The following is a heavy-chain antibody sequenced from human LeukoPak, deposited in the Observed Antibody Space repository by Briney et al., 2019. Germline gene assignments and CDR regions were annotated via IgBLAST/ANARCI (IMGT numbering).Heavy chain of an antibody. Sequence: GGSLRLSCAASGFTLSTYAMSWVRQAPGKGLEWVSAISGSGYSTYYADSVKGRFTISRDNSRNTLFLQMNSLRAEDTAVYYCAKVSSWTIFDYWGQGTLVTVSS. J-gene: IGHJ4*02. CDR3: AKVSSWTIFDY. CDR2: ISGSGYST. D-gene: IGHD6-13*01. CDR1: GFTLSTYA. V-gene: IGHV3-23*01.